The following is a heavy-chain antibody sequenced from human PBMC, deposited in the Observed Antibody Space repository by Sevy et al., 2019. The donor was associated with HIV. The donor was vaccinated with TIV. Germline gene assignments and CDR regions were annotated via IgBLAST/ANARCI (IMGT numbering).Heavy chain of an antibody. D-gene: IGHD3-10*01. Sequence: GGSLRLSFEASGFTFSYYDLSWVRQAPGKGLEWVSSISSGSSYIFYADSVKGRFTISRDNAKNSLCLQMNSLRADDTAVYYCAKDGAYYGSDGMDVWGQGATVTVSS. CDR3: AKDGAYYGSDGMDV. CDR2: ISSGSSYI. V-gene: IGHV3-21*01. J-gene: IGHJ6*02. CDR1: GFTFSYYD.